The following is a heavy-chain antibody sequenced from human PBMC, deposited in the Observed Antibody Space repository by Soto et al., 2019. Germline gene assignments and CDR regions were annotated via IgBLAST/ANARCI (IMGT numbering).Heavy chain of an antibody. CDR2: ISGSSRYT. D-gene: IGHD2-15*01. CDR3: ARDGVCSGGTCYSLANGMDV. J-gene: IGHJ6*02. V-gene: IGHV3-11*06. Sequence: WGSLRLSCAASGFTFSDYYMSWVRQAPGKGLEWLSYISGSSRYTNSADSVKGRFTISRDNAKNSLYLQMNSLRAEDTAVYYCARDGVCSGGTCYSLANGMDVWGQGTTVTVSS. CDR1: GFTFSDYY.